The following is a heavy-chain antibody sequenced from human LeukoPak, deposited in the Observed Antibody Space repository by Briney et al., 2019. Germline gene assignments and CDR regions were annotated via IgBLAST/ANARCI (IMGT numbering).Heavy chain of an antibody. CDR1: GGSISSYY. J-gene: IGHJ3*02. V-gene: IGHV4-4*07. CDR2: IYITGST. CDR3: ARDEGWELLRGAFDI. D-gene: IGHD1-26*01. Sequence: SETLSLTCTVSGGSISSYYWNWIRQPAGKGLEWIGRIYITGSTNYNPSLRSRVTMSVDMSKNQFFLKLNSVTAADTAVYYCARDEGWELLRGAFDIWGQGTMVTASS.